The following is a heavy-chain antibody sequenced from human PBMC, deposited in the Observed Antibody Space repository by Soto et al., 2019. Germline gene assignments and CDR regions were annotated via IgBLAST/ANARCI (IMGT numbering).Heavy chain of an antibody. V-gene: IGHV1-18*01. J-gene: IGHJ3*02. CDR3: VREPRYCSGGSCSIMGDAFDI. Sequence: ASVKVSCKASGYTFTSYGISWVRQAPGQGLEWMGWISAYNGNTNYAQKLQGRVTMTTDTSTSTAYMELRSLRAEDSAVYYCVREPRYCSGGSCSIMGDAFDIWGQGTMVTVSS. CDR1: GYTFTSYG. CDR2: ISAYNGNT. D-gene: IGHD2-15*01.